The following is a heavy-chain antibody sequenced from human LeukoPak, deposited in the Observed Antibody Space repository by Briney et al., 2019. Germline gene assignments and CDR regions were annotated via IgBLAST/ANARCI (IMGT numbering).Heavy chain of an antibody. CDR3: ARDIAISQFDY. J-gene: IGHJ4*02. CDR2: ISGYTGQT. CDR1: GYTFTSHG. Sequence: RRASVKVSCKASGYTFTSHGISWVRQAPGQGLEWMGWISGYTGQTEYSEKFQGRVTMTTDTFTTTAYMELRSLTFDDTAVYYCARDIAISQFDYWGQGTLVTVSS. D-gene: IGHD3-9*01. V-gene: IGHV1-18*01.